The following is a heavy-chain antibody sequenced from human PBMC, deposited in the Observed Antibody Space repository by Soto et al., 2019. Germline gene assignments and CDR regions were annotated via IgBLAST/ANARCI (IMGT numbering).Heavy chain of an antibody. J-gene: IGHJ6*02. Sequence: ASVKVSCKVSGYTFTGYYMHWVRQAPGQGLEWMGWINPNSGGTNYAQKFQGWVTMTRDTSISTAYMELSRLRSDDTAVYYCARSVSIAARRSYYYYGMDVWGQGTTVTVSS. V-gene: IGHV1-2*04. CDR3: ARSVSIAARRSYYYYGMDV. D-gene: IGHD6-6*01. CDR1: GYTFTGYY. CDR2: INPNSGGT.